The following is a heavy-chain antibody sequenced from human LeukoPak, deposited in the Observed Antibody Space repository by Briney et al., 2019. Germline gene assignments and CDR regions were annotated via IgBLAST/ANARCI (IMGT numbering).Heavy chain of an antibody. V-gene: IGHV3-30*04. CDR2: ISYDGSNK. CDR1: GFTFSSYA. Sequence: GGPLRLSCAASGFTFSSYAMHWVRQAPGKGLEWVAVISYDGSNKYYADSVKGRFTISRDNPKNTLYLQMNSLRAEDTAVYYCARSNRIAAAGQVRADAFDIWGQGTMVTVSS. D-gene: IGHD6-13*01. J-gene: IGHJ3*02. CDR3: ARSNRIAAAGQVRADAFDI.